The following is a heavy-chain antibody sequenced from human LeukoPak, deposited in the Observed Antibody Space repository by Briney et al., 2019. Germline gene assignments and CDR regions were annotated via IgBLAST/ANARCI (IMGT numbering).Heavy chain of an antibody. CDR2: INHSGST. CDR3: ARAYYDSSGYKPYNWFDP. CDR1: GGSFSGYY. D-gene: IGHD3-22*01. V-gene: IGHV4-34*01. J-gene: IGHJ5*02. Sequence: PSETLSLTCAVYGGSFSGYYWSWIRQPPGKGLEWIGEINHSGSTNYNPPLKSRVTISVDTSKNQFSLKLSSVTAADTAVYYCARAYYDSSGYKPYNWFDPWGQGTLVTVSS.